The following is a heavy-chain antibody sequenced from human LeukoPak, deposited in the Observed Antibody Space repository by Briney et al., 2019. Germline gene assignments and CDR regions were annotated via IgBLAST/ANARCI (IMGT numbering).Heavy chain of an antibody. CDR3: ARGRNFDY. CDR1: GYTFSSYG. J-gene: IGHJ4*02. V-gene: IGHV1-18*04. CDR2: ISAYSGDT. Sequence: ASVKVSCKASGYTFSSYGISWVRQATGQGLEWMGWISAYSGDTNYAQKFQGRVIMTTDTSTSPAYMELRSLRSDDTAVYYCARGRNFDYWGQGTLVTVSS.